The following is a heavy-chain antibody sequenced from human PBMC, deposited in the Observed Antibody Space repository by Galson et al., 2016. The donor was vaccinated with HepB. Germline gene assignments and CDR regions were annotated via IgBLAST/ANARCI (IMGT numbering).Heavy chain of an antibody. V-gene: IGHV5-51*01. CDR2: IYPGDFDI. CDR1: GYTFDSYW. D-gene: IGHD3-3*01. Sequence: QSGAEVKKPGESLKISCRGSGYTFDSYWIGWVRQMPGKGLEWMAIIYPGDFDIRYSPSFQGQVTISVDKSISTAYLQWSSLTASDTALYYCASSLTGSYDFWGASDNYYAMDVWGQGTTVIVS. J-gene: IGHJ6*02. CDR3: ASSLTGSYDFWGASDNYYAMDV.